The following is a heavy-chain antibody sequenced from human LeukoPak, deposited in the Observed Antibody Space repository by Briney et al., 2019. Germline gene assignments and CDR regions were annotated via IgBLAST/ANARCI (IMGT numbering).Heavy chain of an antibody. D-gene: IGHD6-19*01. CDR1: GGSISSYY. CDR3: SRDPTHSGGWYGIDY. CDR2: IYTSGST. Sequence: PSETLSLTCTVSGGSISSYYWSWIRQPAGKGLEWIARIYTSGSTNYNPSLKSRVTMSVDTSKIQFSLKLSSVTAADTAVYYCSRDPTHSGGWYGIDYWGQGTLVTVSS. V-gene: IGHV4-4*07. J-gene: IGHJ4*02.